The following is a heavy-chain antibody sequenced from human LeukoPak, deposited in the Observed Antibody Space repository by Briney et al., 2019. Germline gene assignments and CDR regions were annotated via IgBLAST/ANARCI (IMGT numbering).Heavy chain of an antibody. J-gene: IGHJ4*02. CDR1: GFMLSNYA. Sequence: GGSLRLSCTSSGFMLSNYAIHWVRQAPGKGLEYVSVISSNGGSTYYANSVKGRFTISRDNSKNTLYLQMGSLRAEDMAVYYCAREYSGYDFYFDYWGQGTLVTVSS. CDR3: AREYSGYDFYFDY. CDR2: ISSNGGST. V-gene: IGHV3-64*01. D-gene: IGHD5-12*01.